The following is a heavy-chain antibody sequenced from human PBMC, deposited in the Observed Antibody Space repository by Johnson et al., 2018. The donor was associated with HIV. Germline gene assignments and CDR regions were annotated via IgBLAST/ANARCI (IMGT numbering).Heavy chain of an antibody. D-gene: IGHD3-3*01. CDR1: GFTFSSYA. CDR2: VSYDGTNE. CDR3: AKGLAAFFAFDI. V-gene: IGHV3-30*04. Sequence: QVQLVESGGGVVQPGRSLRLSCAASGFTFSSYAMHWVRQAPGKGLEWVAFVSYDGTNEFYAGSVQGRFTISRDSCKSTVFLQMNSLRAEDTAVYYCAKGLAAFFAFDIWGQGTMVTVSS. J-gene: IGHJ3*02.